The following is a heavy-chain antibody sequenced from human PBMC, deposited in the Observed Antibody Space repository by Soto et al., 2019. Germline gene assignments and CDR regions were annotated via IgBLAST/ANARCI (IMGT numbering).Heavy chain of an antibody. CDR3: ARDISSPSYGMDV. J-gene: IGHJ6*02. CDR2: IWYDGSNK. D-gene: IGHD3-3*02. Sequence: GESLKISCAASGFTFSSYGMHWVRQAPGKGLEWVAVIWYDGSNKYYADSVKGRFTISRDNSKNTLYLQMNSLRAEDTAVYYCARDISSPSYGMDVWGQGTTVTVSS. CDR1: GFTFSSYG. V-gene: IGHV3-33*01.